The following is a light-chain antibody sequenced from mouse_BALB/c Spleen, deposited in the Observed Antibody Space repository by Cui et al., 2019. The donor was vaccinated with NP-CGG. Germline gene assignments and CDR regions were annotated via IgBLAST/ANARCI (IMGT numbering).Light chain of an antibody. V-gene: IGLV1*01. CDR2: GTN. CDR1: TGAITTSNY. Sequence: HGLLTHESALTTSPGETVTLTCRSSTGAITTSNYANWVQEKPDHLFTGLIGGTNNRAPGVPARFSGSLIGDKAALTITGAQTEDEAIYFCALWYSNHWVFGGGTKLTVL. J-gene: IGLJ1*01. CDR3: ALWYSNHWV.